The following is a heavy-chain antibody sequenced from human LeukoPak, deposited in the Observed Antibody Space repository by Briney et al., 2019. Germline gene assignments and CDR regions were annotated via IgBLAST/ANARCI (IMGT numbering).Heavy chain of an antibody. CDR3: VRHRGGSGWVFDL. V-gene: IGHV5-51*01. D-gene: IGHD6-19*01. J-gene: IGHJ4*02. CDR1: GYFFTNYW. CDR2: IYPGGSDT. Sequence: GESLKISCTGSGYFFTNYWIGWVRQMPGKGLEWMGDIYPGGSDTRYGPSFQGQVTISADKSINSAYLQWSSLKASDTAVYYCVRHRGGSGWVFDLWGQGTLITVSS.